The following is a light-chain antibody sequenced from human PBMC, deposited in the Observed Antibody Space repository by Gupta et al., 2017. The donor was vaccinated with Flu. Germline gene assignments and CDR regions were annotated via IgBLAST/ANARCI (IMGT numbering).Light chain of an antibody. Sequence: EIVLTQSPATLFLSPGERATLSCRASQSISTFLGWYQQKPGQAPRLLIYDASKRATGIPARFSGSGSGTDFTLTISSLEPEDFALYYCHQRSNWPQSFGQGTKLEIK. CDR2: DAS. CDR1: QSISTF. V-gene: IGKV3-11*01. J-gene: IGKJ2*03. CDR3: HQRSNWPQS.